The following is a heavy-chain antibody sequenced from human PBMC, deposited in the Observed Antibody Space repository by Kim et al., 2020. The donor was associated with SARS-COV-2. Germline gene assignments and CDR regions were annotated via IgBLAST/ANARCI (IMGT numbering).Heavy chain of an antibody. D-gene: IGHD3-10*01. Sequence: ASVKVSCKTSGYTFTASGVHWVRQAPGQRLEWLGWINAGTGNTMYSQKFQDKVTITRDTSETTAYMELNSLRFEDTAVYYCAGLPGSVSTPDLDFWGQGTLVTVSS. V-gene: IGHV1-3*01. CDR1: GYTFTASG. CDR2: INAGTGNT. J-gene: IGHJ4*02. CDR3: AGLPGSVSTPDLDF.